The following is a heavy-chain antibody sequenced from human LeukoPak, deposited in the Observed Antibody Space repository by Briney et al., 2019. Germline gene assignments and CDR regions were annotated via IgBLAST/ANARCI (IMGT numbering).Heavy chain of an antibody. CDR3: AIRKQQVVPPRAYPYYYGMDV. Sequence: PGGSLRLSYAASGFTFSSYAMSWVRQAPGKGLEWVSAISGSGGSTYYADSVKGRFTISRDKSKNTLYLLMISLRAEDTAVYYCAIRKQQVVPPRAYPYYYGMDVWGQGTTVTVSS. V-gene: IGHV3-23*01. CDR2: ISGSGGST. D-gene: IGHD6-13*01. J-gene: IGHJ6*02. CDR1: GFTFSSYA.